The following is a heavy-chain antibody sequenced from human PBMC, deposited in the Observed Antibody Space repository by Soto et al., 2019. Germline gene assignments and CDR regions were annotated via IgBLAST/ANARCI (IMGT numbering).Heavy chain of an antibody. D-gene: IGHD2-21*01. Sequence: GGSLRLSCAASGFTFSNFAMGWVRQTPGEGLHWLSAINDGGSDTWHADSVRGRFSISRDNSNNMVYLQMNSLRADDTAIYYCVKGTDSGAPYYFDFWGRGTLVTVSS. CDR2: INDGGSDT. J-gene: IGHJ4*02. V-gene: IGHV3-23*01. CDR1: GFTFSNFA. CDR3: VKGTDSGAPYYFDF.